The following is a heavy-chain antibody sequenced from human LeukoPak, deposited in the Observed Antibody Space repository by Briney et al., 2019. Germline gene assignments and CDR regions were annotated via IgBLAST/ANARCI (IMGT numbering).Heavy chain of an antibody. Sequence: GGSLRLSCAASGFTFSSYAINWVRQAPGKGLEWVSVISGSGGTIYYADSVKGRFTISRDNSKNTLYLQMNSLRVEDTAVYYCAKGESTPQGYRGQGTLVTVSS. D-gene: IGHD2-2*01. CDR2: ISGSGGTI. CDR1: GFTFSSYA. V-gene: IGHV3-23*01. J-gene: IGHJ4*02. CDR3: AKGESTPQGY.